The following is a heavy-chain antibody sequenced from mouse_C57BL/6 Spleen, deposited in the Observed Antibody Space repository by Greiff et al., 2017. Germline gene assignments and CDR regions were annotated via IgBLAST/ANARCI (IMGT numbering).Heavy chain of an antibody. Sequence: VQLQQSGPELVKPGASVKISCKASGYTFTDYYVNWVKQSHGKSLEWIGDINPNNGGTSYNQKFKGKATLTVDKSSSTAYMELRSLTSEDSAVYYCARVSYYAMDYWGQGTSVTVSS. CDR2: INPNNGGT. V-gene: IGHV1-26*01. D-gene: IGHD6-2*01. J-gene: IGHJ4*01. CDR1: GYTFTDYY. CDR3: ARVSYYAMDY.